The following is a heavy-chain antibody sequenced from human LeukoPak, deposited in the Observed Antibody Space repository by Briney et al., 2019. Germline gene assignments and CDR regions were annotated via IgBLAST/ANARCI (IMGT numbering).Heavy chain of an antibody. D-gene: IGHD3-22*01. Sequence: SVKVSSKQSRGTFRGYAISCVPQAPRQRGEWMGGIIPIFCTASYAQKFQGRVTITADESTSTAYMELSSLRSEDTAVYCRARDLTMIEPHRTYGMDGWGQGGTVTVCS. V-gene: IGHV1-69*13. J-gene: IGHJ6*02. CDR3: ARDLTMIEPHRTYGMDG. CDR2: IIPIFCTA. CDR1: RGTFRGYA.